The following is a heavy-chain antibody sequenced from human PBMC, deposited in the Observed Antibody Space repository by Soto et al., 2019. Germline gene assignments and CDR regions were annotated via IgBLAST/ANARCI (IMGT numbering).Heavy chain of an antibody. CDR3: AKGSLIFGEGVYDWFDT. V-gene: IGHV3-23*01. J-gene: IGHJ5*02. D-gene: IGHD3-16*01. Sequence: EVQLLESGGGLGQPGGSLRLSCATSRFTFKNYPLAWVRQSVGKGLQWVSSISGSGAERSYADSVKGRFTISRDDSQKTMSLQMNSLRVDDTARYFCAKGSLIFGEGVYDWFDTWGQGILVVVSS. CDR2: ISGSGAER. CDR1: RFTFKNYP.